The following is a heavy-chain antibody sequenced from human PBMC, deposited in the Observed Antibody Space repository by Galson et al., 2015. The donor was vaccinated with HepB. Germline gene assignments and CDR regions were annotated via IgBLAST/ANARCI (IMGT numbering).Heavy chain of an antibody. Sequence: QSGAEVKKPGESLKISCKASGGTFSSYTISWVRQAPGQGLEWMGRIIPILGIANYAQKFQGRVTITADKSTSTAYMELSSLRSEDTAVYYCARDQAAAGTSDWGQGTLVTVSS. CDR1: GGTFSSYT. CDR2: IIPILGIA. CDR3: ARDQAAAGTSD. J-gene: IGHJ4*02. V-gene: IGHV1-69*04. D-gene: IGHD6-13*01.